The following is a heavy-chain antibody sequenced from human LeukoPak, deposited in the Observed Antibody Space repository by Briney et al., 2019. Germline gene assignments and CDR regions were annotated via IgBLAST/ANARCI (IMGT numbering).Heavy chain of an antibody. CDR1: GYSFTSYW. V-gene: IGHV5-51*01. D-gene: IGHD1-26*01. J-gene: IGHJ4*02. Sequence: GESLKISCKGSGYSFTSYWIGWVRQMPGKGLEWMGILYPGDSDARYSPSFQGQVTISADKSISTAYLQWSSLKASDTAIYYCARRRDLYSGSYYPFDYWGQGTLVTVSS. CDR2: LYPGDSDA. CDR3: ARRRDLYSGSYYPFDY.